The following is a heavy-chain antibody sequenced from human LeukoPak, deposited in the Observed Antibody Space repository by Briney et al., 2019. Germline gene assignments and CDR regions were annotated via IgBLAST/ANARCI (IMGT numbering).Heavy chain of an antibody. D-gene: IGHD4-17*01. J-gene: IGHJ3*02. Sequence: PSETLSLTCSVPRGSVSSSFWSWIRQPPGKGLDWIGPIYYSGSTDYNPSLKSRVTISVDTSKNQFSLKVTSVTAADTAVYYCARVGPTDDYGDSHDAFDIWGQGTLVAVSS. CDR2: IYYSGST. V-gene: IGHV4-59*02. CDR1: RGSVSSSF. CDR3: ARVGPTDDYGDSHDAFDI.